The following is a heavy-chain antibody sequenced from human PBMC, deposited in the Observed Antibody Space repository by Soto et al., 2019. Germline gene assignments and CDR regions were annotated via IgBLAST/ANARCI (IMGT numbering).Heavy chain of an antibody. D-gene: IGHD4-4*01. CDR2: INHSGST. CDR3: ARDGYSNPRYFDF. CDR1: GAPFSGYY. V-gene: IGHV4-34*01. Sequence: QVQLQQWGAGLLKPSETLSLTCAVYGAPFSGYYWSWIRQPPGKGLEWIGEINHSGSTNYNPSLKSRVTLSVDASRNQFSLKMTAVTTADTAVYYCARDGYSNPRYFDFWGRGTPVTVSS. J-gene: IGHJ2*01.